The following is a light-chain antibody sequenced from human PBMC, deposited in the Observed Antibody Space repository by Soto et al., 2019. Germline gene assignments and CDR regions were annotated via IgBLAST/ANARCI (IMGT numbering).Light chain of an antibody. CDR3: QQYGSSPFT. CDR2: GAS. Sequence: ESVLTQSPGTLSMSPGERATLSCRASQSVSSSYSAWYQQKPGQAPRLLIYGASSRATGIPDRFSGSGSGTDFTLTISRLEPEDFAVYYCQQYGSSPFTFGPGTKADIK. V-gene: IGKV3-20*01. CDR1: QSVSSSY. J-gene: IGKJ3*01.